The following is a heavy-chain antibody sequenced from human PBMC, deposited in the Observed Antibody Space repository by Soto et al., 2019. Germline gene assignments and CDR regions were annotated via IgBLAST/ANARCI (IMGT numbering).Heavy chain of an antibody. CDR1: GFTFSDHY. D-gene: IGHD1-26*01. CDR3: VRVRLGAATRYFDY. Sequence: EVQLVESGGGLVQPGGSLRLSCAASGFTFSDHYMDWVRQAPGKGPEWVGRIKNKANSYTTEYAASVKGRFTISRDDSKNSLYLQMNSLKTEDTGVYYCVRVRLGAATRYFDYWGQGTLATVSS. V-gene: IGHV3-72*01. J-gene: IGHJ4*02. CDR2: IKNKANSYTT.